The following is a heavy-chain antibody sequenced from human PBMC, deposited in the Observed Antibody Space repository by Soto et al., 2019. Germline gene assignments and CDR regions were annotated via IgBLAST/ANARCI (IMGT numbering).Heavy chain of an antibody. CDR2: IYPGDSDT. V-gene: IGHV5-51*01. CDR3: ARHRRESWAREDFTSLFDY. CDR1: GYRFTSYW. Sequence: GESLKISCKGSGYRFTSYWIGWVRQMPGKGLEWMGIIYPGDSDTRYSPSFQGQVTISADKSISTAYLQWSSLKASDTAMYYCARHRRESWAREDFTSLFDYWGQGTLVTAPQ. D-gene: IGHD3-10*01. J-gene: IGHJ4*02.